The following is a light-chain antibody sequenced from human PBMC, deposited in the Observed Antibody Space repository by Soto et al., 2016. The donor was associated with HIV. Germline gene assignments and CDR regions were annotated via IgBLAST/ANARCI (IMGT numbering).Light chain of an antibody. CDR1: KLASKF. Sequence: SYELTQPPSLSVSPGQTASITRFGDKLASKFVSWYQRKPGQSPVVVIYQDTKRPSGIPERFSGSNSENTATLTISGTQAMDEADYYCQAWDSSAVVFGGGTKLTVL. J-gene: IGLJ2*01. CDR3: QAWDSSAVV. CDR2: QDT. V-gene: IGLV3-1*01.